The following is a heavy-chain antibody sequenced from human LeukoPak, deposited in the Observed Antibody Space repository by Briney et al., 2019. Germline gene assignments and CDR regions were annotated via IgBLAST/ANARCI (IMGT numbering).Heavy chain of an antibody. Sequence: PGGSLRLSCAASGFTFSSFAMSWVRQAPGEGLEWVSAISGSGAGTYYADSVKGRFTISRDNSKNTLYLQMNSLRAEDTAVYYCAKGAWYSSGWFNYWGQGTLVTVAS. CDR2: ISGSGAGT. CDR3: AKGAWYSSGWFNY. J-gene: IGHJ4*02. V-gene: IGHV3-23*01. CDR1: GFTFSSFA. D-gene: IGHD6-19*01.